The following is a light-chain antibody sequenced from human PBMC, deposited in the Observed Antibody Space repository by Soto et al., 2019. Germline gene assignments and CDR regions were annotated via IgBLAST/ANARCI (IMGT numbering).Light chain of an antibody. Sequence: QSVLTQPPSASGSPGQSVTISCTGTSSDVGGYNYVSWYQQHPGKAPKLMIYEVSKRPSGVPDRFSGSKSGNTASLTVSGLKAEDEAVYYCSSYEGSNNLDVVFGGGPQLTVL. CDR2: EVS. V-gene: IGLV2-8*01. CDR3: SSYEGSNNLDVV. J-gene: IGLJ2*01. CDR1: SSDVGGYNY.